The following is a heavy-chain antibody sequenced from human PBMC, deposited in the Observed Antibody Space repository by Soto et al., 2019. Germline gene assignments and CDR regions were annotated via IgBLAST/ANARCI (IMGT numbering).Heavy chain of an antibody. J-gene: IGHJ4*02. CDR3: ARDNWNDKIDY. CDR2: IYSGGST. D-gene: IGHD1-20*01. Sequence: GGSLRLSCAASGFTVSSTYMSWVRQAPGKGLEWVSVIYSGGSTYYADSVKGRFTISRDNSKNTLYLQMNSLRADDSAVYYCARDNWNDKIDYWGQGTLVTVSS. V-gene: IGHV3-53*01. CDR1: GFTVSSTY.